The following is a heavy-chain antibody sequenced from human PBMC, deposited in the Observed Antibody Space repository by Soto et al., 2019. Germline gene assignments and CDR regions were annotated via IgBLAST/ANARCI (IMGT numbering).Heavy chain of an antibody. V-gene: IGHV3-30*18. CDR3: AKAGYSSLRGRDYFDY. Sequence: QVQLVEAGGGVVQPGRSLRLSCAASGFTFSSYGMHWVRQAPGKGLEWVAVISYDGSNKYYGDSVKVRFNISRDNSKNTLYLQMNSLRAEATAVYSCAKAGYSSLRGRDYFDYWGQGTLVTVSS. CDR1: GFTFSSYG. J-gene: IGHJ4*02. CDR2: ISYDGSNK. D-gene: IGHD6-13*01.